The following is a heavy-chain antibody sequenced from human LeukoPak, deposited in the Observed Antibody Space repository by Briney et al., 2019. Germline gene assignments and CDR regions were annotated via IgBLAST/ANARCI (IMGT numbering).Heavy chain of an antibody. CDR2: INPNNGGT. V-gene: IGHV1-2*02. D-gene: IGHD5-18*01. Sequence: ASVKVSCKASGYTFTGYYMHWVRQAPGQGLEWMGWINPNNGGTNYAQKFQGRVTMTRDTSISTAYMELSRLRSDDTAVYYCARDPGGYSYGYGDYWGQGTLVTVSS. J-gene: IGHJ4*02. CDR1: GYTFTGYY. CDR3: ARDPGGYSYGYGDY.